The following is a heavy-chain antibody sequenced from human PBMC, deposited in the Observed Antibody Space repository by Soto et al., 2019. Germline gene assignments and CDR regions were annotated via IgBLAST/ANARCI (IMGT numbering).Heavy chain of an antibody. J-gene: IGHJ4*02. CDR1: GFTFSSYS. Sequence: PGGSLRLSCAASGFTFSSYSMNWVRQAPGKGLEWVSSISSSSSYIYYADSVKGRFTISRDNAKNSLYLQMNSLRAEDTAVYYCARGYTGGWSRGDHFDYWGQGTLVTVSS. V-gene: IGHV3-21*01. CDR3: ARGYTGGWSRGDHFDY. CDR2: ISSSSSYI. D-gene: IGHD6-19*01.